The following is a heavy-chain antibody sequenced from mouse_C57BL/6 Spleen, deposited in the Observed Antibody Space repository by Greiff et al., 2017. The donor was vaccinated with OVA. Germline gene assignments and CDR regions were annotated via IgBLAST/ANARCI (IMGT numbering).Heavy chain of an antibody. CDR3: TKGVLYALED. V-gene: IGHV14-4*01. CDR2: IDPENGDT. Sequence: EVQLQQSGAELVRPGASVKLSCTASGFNIKDDYMHWVKQRPEQGLEWIGWIDPENGDTEYASKFQGKATITADTSSNTAYLQLSSLTSEDTAVYYCTKGVLYALEDWGQGTTLTVSS. J-gene: IGHJ2*01. D-gene: IGHD2-12*01. CDR1: GFNIKDDY.